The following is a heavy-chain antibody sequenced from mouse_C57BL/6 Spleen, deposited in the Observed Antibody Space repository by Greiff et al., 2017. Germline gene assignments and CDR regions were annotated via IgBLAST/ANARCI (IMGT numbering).Heavy chain of an antibody. CDR2: IDPSDSYT. CDR3: ARGEVYYGNYGFDY. V-gene: IGHV1-59*01. D-gene: IGHD2-1*01. CDR1: GYTFTSYW. Sequence: VQLQQPGAELVRPGTSVKLSCKASGYTFTSYWMPWVKQRPGQGLEWIGVIDPSDSYTNYNQKFKGKATLTVDTSSSTAYMQLSSLTSEDSAVYYCARGEVYYGNYGFDYWGQGTTLTVSS. J-gene: IGHJ2*01.